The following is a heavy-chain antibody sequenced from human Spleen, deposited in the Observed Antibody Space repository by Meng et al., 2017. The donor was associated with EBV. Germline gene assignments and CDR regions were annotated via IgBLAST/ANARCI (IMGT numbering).Heavy chain of an antibody. CDR2: INLSGST. CDR1: GGSFSGYY. Sequence: VQPQQWGAGLLKPSETLSLTGPVYGGSFSGYYWSWIRQPPGKGLEWIGEINLSGSTNYNPSLKSRITISVDTSNNQFSLKLSSVTAADTAVYYCARGKASAAGNDYWGQGTLVTVSS. J-gene: IGHJ4*02. V-gene: IGHV4-34*01. D-gene: IGHD6-13*01. CDR3: ARGKASAAGNDY.